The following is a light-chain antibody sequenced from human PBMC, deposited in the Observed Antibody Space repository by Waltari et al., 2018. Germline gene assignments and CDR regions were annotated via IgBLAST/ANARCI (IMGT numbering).Light chain of an antibody. V-gene: IGKV1-39*01. CDR1: QTISSY. Sequence: DIQMTQSPSPLSASVGDRVTITCRANQTISSYLNWYQQQPGKAPRLLIYATSSLQSGVPSRFSGSRSGTDFTLTISSLHPEDFATYYCQQSYSSPPFTFGPGTKVDIK. J-gene: IGKJ3*01. CDR3: QQSYSSPPFT. CDR2: ATS.